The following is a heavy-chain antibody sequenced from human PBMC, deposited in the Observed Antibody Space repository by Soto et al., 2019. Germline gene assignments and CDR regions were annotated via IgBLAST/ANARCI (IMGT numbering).Heavy chain of an antibody. Sequence: QVQLVESGGGVVQPGRSLRLSCAASGFTFSDYGMHWVRQAPGKGLEWVAVTSFDESNENYADSVKGRFTISRDNSKNTLYLQMNSLRAEDTAVYYCARAALPLISGWYDYWGQGTLVTVSS. CDR1: GFTFSDYG. V-gene: IGHV3-33*01. CDR3: ARAALPLISGWYDY. J-gene: IGHJ4*02. CDR2: TSFDESNE. D-gene: IGHD6-19*01.